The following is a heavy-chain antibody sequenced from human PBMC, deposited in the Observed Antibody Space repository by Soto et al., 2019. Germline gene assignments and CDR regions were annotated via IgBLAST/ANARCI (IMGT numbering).Heavy chain of an antibody. Sequence: PGESLKISCKGSGYSFTTYWIGWVRQMPGKGLEWMGIIYPGDSETRYSPSFQGQVTISADKSISTAYLQWSSLKASDTAMYYCARLGYDSSGTNLYYFDYWGQGTLVTVSS. CDR3: ARLGYDSSGTNLYYFDY. J-gene: IGHJ4*02. D-gene: IGHD3-22*01. CDR1: GYSFTTYW. V-gene: IGHV5-51*01. CDR2: IYPGDSET.